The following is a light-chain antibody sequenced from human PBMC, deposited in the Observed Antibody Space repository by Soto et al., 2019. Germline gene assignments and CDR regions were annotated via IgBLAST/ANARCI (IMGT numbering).Light chain of an antibody. V-gene: IGLV1-40*01. J-gene: IGLJ1*01. Sequence: QSVRTQPPSVSGAPGQRVTISCTGSISNIGAGYDVHWYQQLPGTAPKLLIYANNNRPSGVPDRFSGSKSGTSASLAITGLQAEDEADYHCQSYDSSLSGYVFGTGTKVTVL. CDR3: QSYDSSLSGYV. CDR1: ISNIGAGYD. CDR2: ANN.